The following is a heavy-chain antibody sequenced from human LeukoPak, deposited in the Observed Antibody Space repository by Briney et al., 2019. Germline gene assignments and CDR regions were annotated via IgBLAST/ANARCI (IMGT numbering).Heavy chain of an antibody. CDR1: GAPITTSNHY. V-gene: IGHV4-39*01. J-gene: IGHJ4*02. CDR2: IYYSGHT. D-gene: IGHD1-26*01. Sequence: SETLSLTCTVSGAPITTSNHYWGWIRQTPEKTLEWIANIYYSGHTLYNPSLKSRALISVDTSSNQFSLRLTSVTAADTAVYYCAAPSGPTYYSPVDFWGQGTSVSVSS. CDR3: AAPSGPTYYSPVDF.